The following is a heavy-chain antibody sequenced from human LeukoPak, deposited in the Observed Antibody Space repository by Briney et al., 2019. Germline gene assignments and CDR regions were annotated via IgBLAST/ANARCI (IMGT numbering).Heavy chain of an antibody. CDR3: ARGPDYGDHQRPDYYYFGMDV. CDR2: IFYSGST. CDR1: GDSVSNYY. V-gene: IGHV4-59*02. J-gene: IGHJ6*04. Sequence: SETLPLTCTVSGDSVSNYYWTWIRQPPGRGLEWIGYIFYSGSTNFNPSLKSRVTMSIDTSKNQFSLKLSSVTAADTAVYHCARGPDYGDHQRPDYYYFGMDVWGKGTTVTVSS. D-gene: IGHD4-17*01.